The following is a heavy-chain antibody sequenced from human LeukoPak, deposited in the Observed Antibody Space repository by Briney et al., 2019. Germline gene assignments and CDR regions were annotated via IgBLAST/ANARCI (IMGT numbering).Heavy chain of an antibody. Sequence: PSETLSLTCPVYGGSFSGYYWGWIRQPPGKGLEWIGEINHGGSTNYNPSLKSRVTISVDTSKNQFSLKLSSVTAADTAVYYCASLAAHDAFDIWGQGTMVTVSS. V-gene: IGHV4-34*01. CDR2: INHGGST. CDR3: ASLAAHDAFDI. J-gene: IGHJ3*02. CDR1: GGSFSGYY. D-gene: IGHD2-15*01.